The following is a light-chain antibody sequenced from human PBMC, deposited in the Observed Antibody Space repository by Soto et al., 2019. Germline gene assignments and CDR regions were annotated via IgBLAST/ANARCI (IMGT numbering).Light chain of an antibody. V-gene: IGKV1-9*01. J-gene: IGKJ3*01. CDR1: QGISSY. CDR2: AAS. CDR3: QQLNSYPLFT. Sequence: DIQLTQSPSFLSASVGDRVTITCRASQGISSYLAWYQQKPGKAPKLLIYAASTLQSGVPSRFSGSGSGTEFTLTISSLQSEDFETDYCQQLNSYPLFTFGPGTKVDIK.